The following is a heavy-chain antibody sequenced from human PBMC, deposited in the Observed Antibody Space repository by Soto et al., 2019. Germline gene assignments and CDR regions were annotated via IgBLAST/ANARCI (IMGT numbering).Heavy chain of an antibody. J-gene: IGHJ1*01. CDR1: GGTFSSYA. CDR2: IIPIFGTA. Sequence: ASVKVSCKASGGTFSSYAISWVRQAPGQGLEWMGGIIPIFGTANYAQKFQGRVMITADESTSTAYMELSSLRSEDTAVYYCARDSGSGSYSVEYFQHWGQGTLVTVSS. D-gene: IGHD1-26*01. V-gene: IGHV1-69*13. CDR3: ARDSGSGSYSVEYFQH.